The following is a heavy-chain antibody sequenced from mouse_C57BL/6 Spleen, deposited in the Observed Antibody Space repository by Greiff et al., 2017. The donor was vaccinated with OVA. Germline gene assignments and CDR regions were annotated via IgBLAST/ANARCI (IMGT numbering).Heavy chain of an antibody. CDR3: ARSRTAQAVDY. V-gene: IGHV1-61*01. Sequence: VQLQQPGAELVRPGSSVKLSCNASGYTFTSYWMDWVKQRPGQGLEWIGNIYPSDSETHYNQKFKDKATLTVDKSSSTAYMQLSSLTSEDSAVYYCARSRTAQAVDYWGQGTSVTVSS. D-gene: IGHD3-2*02. CDR1: GYTFTSYW. CDR2: IYPSDSET. J-gene: IGHJ4*01.